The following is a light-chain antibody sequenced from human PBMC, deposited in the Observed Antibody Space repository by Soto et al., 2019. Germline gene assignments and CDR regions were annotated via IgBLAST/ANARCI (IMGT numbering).Light chain of an antibody. V-gene: IGKV1-5*03. CDR1: HNIDTW. CDR2: KAS. CDR3: QQHADYPIT. Sequence: DIQMTQSPSTLSASIGDTVTITFRASHNIDTWLAWFQQKPGKAPNLLIYKASTLEAGVPSRFSGSASGTEFTLTISSLQPDDFATYYCQQHADYPITFGGGTKVDIK. J-gene: IGKJ4*01.